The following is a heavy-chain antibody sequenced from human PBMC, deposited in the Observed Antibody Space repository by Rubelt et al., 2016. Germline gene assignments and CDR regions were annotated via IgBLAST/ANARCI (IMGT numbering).Heavy chain of an antibody. J-gene: IGHJ4*02. CDR2: IIPILGIA. V-gene: IGHV1-69*04. CDR1: GYTLTELS. CDR3: ARVGGSGSYDDY. Sequence: QVQLVQSGAEVKKPGASVKVSCKVSGYTLTELSMHWVRQAPGQGLEWMGRIIPILGIANYSQKFQGRVTITADKSTSTAYMELSSLRSEDTAVYYCARVGGSGSYDDYWGQGTLVTVSS. D-gene: IGHD3-10*01.